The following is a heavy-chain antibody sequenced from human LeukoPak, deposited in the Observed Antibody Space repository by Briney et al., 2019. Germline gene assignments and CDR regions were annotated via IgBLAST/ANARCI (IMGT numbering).Heavy chain of an antibody. CDR2: ISSSGSTI. V-gene: IGHV3-48*04. Sequence: PGGSLRLSWAASGFTSSSYGMSWVRQAAGKGLEWVSYISSSGSTIYYADSVKGRFTISRDNAKNSLYLQMNSLRAEDTAVYYCARHSRSSKDYGSGSYYVGSFDYWGQGTLVTVSS. CDR3: ARHSRSSKDYGSGSYYVGSFDY. CDR1: GFTSSSYG. D-gene: IGHD3-10*01. J-gene: IGHJ4*02.